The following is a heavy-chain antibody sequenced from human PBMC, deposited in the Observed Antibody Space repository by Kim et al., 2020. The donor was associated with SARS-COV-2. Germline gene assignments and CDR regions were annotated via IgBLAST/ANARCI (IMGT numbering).Heavy chain of an antibody. Sequence: GGSLRLSCGVYGFTFRDYWMSWVRQAPGKGLEWVANIKEDGSVKQYVDSVKGRFTISRDNARNSLYLQMNSLRADDTAGYYCARDGILSYTSSWDYWGPGSLVTVSS. V-gene: IGHV3-7*03. J-gene: IGHJ4*02. D-gene: IGHD6-13*01. CDR1: GFTFRDYW. CDR2: IKEDGSVK. CDR3: ARDGILSYTSSWDY.